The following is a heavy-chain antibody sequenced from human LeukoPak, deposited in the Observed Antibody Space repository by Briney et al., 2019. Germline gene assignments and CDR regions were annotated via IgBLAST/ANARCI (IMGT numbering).Heavy chain of an antibody. J-gene: IGHJ4*02. CDR1: GFTFSNYE. CDR3: ARVWGQQLKS. D-gene: IGHD6-13*01. CDR2: ISSTGSTM. V-gene: IGHV3-48*03. Sequence: GGSLRLSCAASGFTFSNYEVNWVRQAPGKGLEWVSYISSTGSTMYYADSVKGRFTISRDNAKNSLYLQMNSLRVEDTGVYYCARVWGQQLKSWGQGTLVTVSS.